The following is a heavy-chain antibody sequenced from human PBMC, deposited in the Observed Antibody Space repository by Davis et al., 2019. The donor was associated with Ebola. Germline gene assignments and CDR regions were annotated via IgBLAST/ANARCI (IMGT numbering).Heavy chain of an antibody. CDR1: GFTVSSNY. CDR2: IYSGGST. V-gene: IGHV3-66*01. CDR3: AKVDCSGGSCYGFDY. Sequence: PGGSLRLSCAASGFTVSSNYMSWVRQAPGKGLEWVSVIYSGGSTYYADSVKGRFTISRDNSKNTLYLQMNSLRAEDTAVYYCAKVDCSGGSCYGFDYWGQGTLVTVSS. D-gene: IGHD2-15*01. J-gene: IGHJ4*02.